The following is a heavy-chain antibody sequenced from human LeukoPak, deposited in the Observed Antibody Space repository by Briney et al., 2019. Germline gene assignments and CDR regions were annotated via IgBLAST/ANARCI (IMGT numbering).Heavy chain of an antibody. V-gene: IGHV3-33*01. J-gene: IGHJ5*02. CDR2: IWYDGSNK. CDR3: ARDRAWNWFDP. D-gene: IGHD3-10*01. Sequence: GGSLRLSCAASGFTFSSYGMHWVRQAPGKGLEWVAVIWYDGSNKYYADSVKGRFTISRDNAKNTLYLQMNSLRAEDTAVNYCARDRAWNWFDPWGQGTLVTVSS. CDR1: GFTFSSYG.